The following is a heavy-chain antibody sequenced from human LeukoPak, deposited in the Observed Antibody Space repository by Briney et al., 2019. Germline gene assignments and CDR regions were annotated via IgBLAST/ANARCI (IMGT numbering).Heavy chain of an antibody. V-gene: IGHV3-7*01. J-gene: IGHJ4*02. CDR3: ASQIWGSYPGHY. CDR2: IKQDGSEK. CDR1: GFTFSNYA. Sequence: PGGSLRLSCAASGFTFSNYAMNWVRQAPGKGLEWVANIKQDGSEKYYVDSVKGRFTISRDNAKNSLYLQMNSLRAEDTAVYYCASQIWGSYPGHYWGQGTLVTVSS. D-gene: IGHD3-16*01.